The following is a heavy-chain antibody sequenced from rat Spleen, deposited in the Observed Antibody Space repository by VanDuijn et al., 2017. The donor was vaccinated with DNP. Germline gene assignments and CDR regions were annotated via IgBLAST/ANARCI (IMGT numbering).Heavy chain of an antibody. CDR1: GFTFTDSY. Sequence: VQLVESGGGLVQPGRSLRLSCAASGFTFTDSYMAWVRQPPGKGLEWMGVIWNIGGTRYNSALKSRLSISKDTSKSQVFLKMNSLQTEDTATYYCVRDENGYLNYWFAYWGQGTLVTVSS. V-gene: IGHV2-41*01. CDR2: IWNIGGT. D-gene: IGHD1-4*01. CDR3: VRDENGYLNYWFAY. J-gene: IGHJ3*01.